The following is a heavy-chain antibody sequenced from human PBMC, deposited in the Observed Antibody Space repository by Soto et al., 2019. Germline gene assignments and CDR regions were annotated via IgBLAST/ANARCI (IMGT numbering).Heavy chain of an antibody. V-gene: IGHV3-21*01. J-gene: IGHJ4*02. Sequence: EVQLVESGGGLVKPGGSLRLSCAASGFTFSSYSMNWVRQAPGKGLEWVSSISSSSSYIYYADSVKGRFTISRDNAKNSLYLQMNSLRDEDTAVYYCARDLYSSSARHFDYWGQGTLVTVSS. CDR1: GFTFSSYS. CDR2: ISSSSSYI. CDR3: ARDLYSSSARHFDY. D-gene: IGHD6-6*01.